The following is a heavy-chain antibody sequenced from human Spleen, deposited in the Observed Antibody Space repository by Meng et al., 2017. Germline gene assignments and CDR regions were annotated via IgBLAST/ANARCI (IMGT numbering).Heavy chain of an antibody. CDR3: ARGPTTMAHDFDY. V-gene: IGHV4-34*01. J-gene: IGHJ4*02. CDR2: INHSGGT. D-gene: IGHD4-11*01. Sequence: GQVQELGAGLVKAWETLSINCGVSGGSFSDDDWSWIRQPPGKGLEWIGEINHSGGTNYNPPLESRATISVDTSQNNLSLKLSSVTAADSAVYYCARGPTTMAHDFDYWGQGTLVTVSS. CDR1: GGSFSDDD.